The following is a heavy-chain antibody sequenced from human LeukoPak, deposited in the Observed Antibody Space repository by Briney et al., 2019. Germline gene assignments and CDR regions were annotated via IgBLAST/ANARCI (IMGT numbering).Heavy chain of an antibody. V-gene: IGHV4-61*01. D-gene: IGHD1-1*01. CDR3: ASQLGGTTLH. J-gene: IGHJ4*02. Sequence: PSETLSLTCTVSGGSISSSSYYWSWIRQPSGKGLEWIGYVHYTGSTNYNPSLKSRVTISLDTSKTQFSLRLSSVTAADTAVYYCASQLGGTTLHWGQGSLVTVSS. CDR2: VHYTGST. CDR1: GGSISSSSYY.